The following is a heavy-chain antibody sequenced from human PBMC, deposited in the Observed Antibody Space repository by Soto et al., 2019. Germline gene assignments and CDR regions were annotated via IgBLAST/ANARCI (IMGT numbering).Heavy chain of an antibody. CDR1: GYTFTSYG. J-gene: IGHJ3*02. Sequence: ASVKVSCKASGYTFTSYGISWVRQAPGQGLEWMGWISAYNGNTNYAQKLQGRVTMTTDTSTSTAYMELRSLRSDDTAVYYCARVDYGDSRGGAFDIWGQGTMVTVSS. CDR2: ISAYNGNT. D-gene: IGHD4-17*01. CDR3: ARVDYGDSRGGAFDI. V-gene: IGHV1-18*01.